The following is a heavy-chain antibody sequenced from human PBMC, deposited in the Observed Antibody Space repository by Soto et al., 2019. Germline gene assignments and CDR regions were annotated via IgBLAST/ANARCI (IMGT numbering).Heavy chain of an antibody. V-gene: IGHV5-51*01. CDR1: GYSLTSYW. D-gene: IGHD3-9*01. CDR2: IYPGDSDT. CDR3: ARQASPPIDILTGNYYYYVDV. Sequence: GESLKISCKGSGYSLTSYWIGWVRQMPGKGLEWMGIIYPGDSDTRYSPSFQGQVNISADNSISTAYLQGSSLKASDTDMYYCARQASPPIDILTGNYYYYVDVWGKGTTVTVSS. J-gene: IGHJ6*03.